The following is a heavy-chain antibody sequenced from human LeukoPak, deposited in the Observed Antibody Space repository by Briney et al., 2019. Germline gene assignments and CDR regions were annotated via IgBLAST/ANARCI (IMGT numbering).Heavy chain of an antibody. CDR2: TRSKAYGGTT. Sequence: PGGSLRLSCTASGFTFCDYAMSWVRQAPGKGLEWVGFTRSKAYGGTTEYAASVKDRFTISRDDSKSIAYLQMNSLKTEDTAVYYCARSSGWYIWGQGTLVTVSS. CDR1: GFTFCDYA. D-gene: IGHD6-19*01. CDR3: ARSSGWYI. V-gene: IGHV3-49*04. J-gene: IGHJ4*02.